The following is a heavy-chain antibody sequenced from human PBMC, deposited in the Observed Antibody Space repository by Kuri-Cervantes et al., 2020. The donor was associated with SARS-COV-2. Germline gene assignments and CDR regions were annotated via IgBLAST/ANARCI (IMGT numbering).Heavy chain of an antibody. CDR2: IDSSSYYI. CDR3: AREEGGELGEAFDY. CDR1: GFTFSGYS. Sequence: GESLKISCAASGFTFSGYSMNWIRQAPGKGLEWVASIDSSSYYIYHADSVKGRLTISRDNAKTSLYLQMNSLKPEDTAVYCAREEGGELGEAFDYWGQGALVTVSS. D-gene: IGHD7-27*01. V-gene: IGHV3-21*01. J-gene: IGHJ4*02.